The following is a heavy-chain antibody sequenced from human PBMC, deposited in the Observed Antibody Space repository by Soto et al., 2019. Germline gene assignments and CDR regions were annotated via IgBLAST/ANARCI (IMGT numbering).Heavy chain of an antibody. D-gene: IGHD5-18*01. CDR3: ARDDVDTAMPYGMDV. CDR2: IIPIFGTA. J-gene: IGHJ6*02. Sequence: QVQLVQAGGEVKKPGSSVKVSCKASGGTLSSYAISWVRQAPGQGLEWMGGIIPIFGTANYAQKFQGRVTITADESTSTAYMELSSLRSEDTAVYYCARDDVDTAMPYGMDVGGQGTTVTVSS. V-gene: IGHV1-69*12. CDR1: GGTLSSYA.